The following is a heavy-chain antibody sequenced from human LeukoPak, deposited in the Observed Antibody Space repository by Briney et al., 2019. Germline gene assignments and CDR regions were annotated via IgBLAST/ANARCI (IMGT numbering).Heavy chain of an antibody. D-gene: IGHD1-26*01. V-gene: IGHV1-69*01. CDR3: ATAPTLYSGSYFFDS. CDR1: GGTFSSYA. CDR2: IIPIFGSA. J-gene: IGHJ4*02. Sequence: GASVTVSCKASGGTFSSYAISWVRQAPGQGLEWMGGIIPIFGSANYAQKFQGRVTITADESTSTAYMELSSLRSEDTAVYYCATAPTLYSGSYFFDSWGQGTLVTVSS.